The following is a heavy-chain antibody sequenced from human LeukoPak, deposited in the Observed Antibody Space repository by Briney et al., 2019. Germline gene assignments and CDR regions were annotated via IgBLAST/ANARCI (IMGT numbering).Heavy chain of an antibody. J-gene: IGHJ4*02. Sequence: GGSPRTSCAASGFTFSSHAMSWGRPAPGKGLEWVSAISGSGGSTYCADSVKGRFTISTDNSKNTLYLQMNSLRAEDTAVYYCAKDYGFTHYWGQGTLVTVSS. V-gene: IGHV3-23*01. CDR3: AKDYGFTHY. D-gene: IGHD2-15*01. CDR2: ISGSGGST. CDR1: GFTFSSHA.